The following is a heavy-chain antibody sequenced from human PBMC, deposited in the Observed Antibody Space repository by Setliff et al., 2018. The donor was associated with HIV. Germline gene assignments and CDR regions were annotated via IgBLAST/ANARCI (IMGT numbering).Heavy chain of an antibody. Sequence: SETLSLTCTVSGGSINSGSYYWNWIRQPAGKGLEWIVHIYASRSTNYNPSLKSRVTMSVDTSKNQFSLKLNSLIAADTAVYYCAPRHHKYGFLWGQGTLVTVSS. CDR1: GGSINSGSYY. D-gene: IGHD3-10*01. V-gene: IGHV4-61*09. J-gene: IGHJ4*02. CDR2: IYASRST. CDR3: APRHHKYGFL.